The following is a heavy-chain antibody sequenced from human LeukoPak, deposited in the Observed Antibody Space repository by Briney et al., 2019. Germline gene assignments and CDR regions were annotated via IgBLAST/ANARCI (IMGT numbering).Heavy chain of an antibody. J-gene: IGHJ4*02. CDR1: GFTFNEYN. D-gene: IGHD6-19*01. CDR2: ILSGSGNI. CDR3: ARDRQWLGVFDY. V-gene: IGHV3-21*04. Sequence: GGSLRLSCATSGFTFNEYNMNWVRQAPGKGLEWVSSILSGSGNIYYADSVKGRFTISRDNAKNSLSLQMNSLRAEDTAVYYCARDRQWLGVFDYWGQGTLVTVSS.